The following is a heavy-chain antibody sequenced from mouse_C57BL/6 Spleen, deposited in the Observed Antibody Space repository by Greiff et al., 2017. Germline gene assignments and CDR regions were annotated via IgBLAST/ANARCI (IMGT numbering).Heavy chain of an antibody. CDR3: TREEEDDYDGRPSGGFDV. Sequence: EVKLQESGEGLVKPGGSLKLSCAASGFTFSSYAMSWVRQTPEKRLEWVAYISSGGDYIYYADTVKGRFTSSRDNARNTLYLQMSSLKSEDTAMYYCTREEEDDYDGRPSGGFDVWGTGTTVTVSS. D-gene: IGHD2-4*01. J-gene: IGHJ1*03. CDR1: GFTFSSYA. CDR2: ISSGGDYI. V-gene: IGHV5-9-1*02.